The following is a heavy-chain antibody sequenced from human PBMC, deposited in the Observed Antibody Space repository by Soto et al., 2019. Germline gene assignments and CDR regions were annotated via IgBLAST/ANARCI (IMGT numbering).Heavy chain of an antibody. V-gene: IGHV1-8*01. J-gene: IGHJ6*03. CDR3: ARVDSSSWQYYYYMDV. D-gene: IGHD6-13*01. CDR2: MNPNSGNT. Sequence: ASVKVSCKASGYTFTSYDINWVRQATGQGLEWMGWMNPNSGNTGYAQKFQGRVTMTRNTSISTAYMELSSLRSEDTAVYYCARVDSSSWQYYYYMDVWGKGTTVTVS. CDR1: GYTFTSYD.